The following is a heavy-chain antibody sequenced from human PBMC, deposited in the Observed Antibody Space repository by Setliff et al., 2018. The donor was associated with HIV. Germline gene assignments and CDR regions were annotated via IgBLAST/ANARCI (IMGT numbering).Heavy chain of an antibody. CDR3: ARGRGEAGRPPGETGLSYYYYYMDL. CDR2: FYTSGGT. Sequence: SETLSLTCTVSGGSISSGAYYWSWIRQPAGKGLEWIGRFYTSGGTKYNPSLKSRITISVDTSKKQFSLKLTTVTAADTAVYYCARGRGEAGRPPGETGLSYYYYYMDLWGEGTTVTVSS. J-gene: IGHJ6*03. V-gene: IGHV4-61*02. D-gene: IGHD6-6*01. CDR1: GGSISSGAYY.